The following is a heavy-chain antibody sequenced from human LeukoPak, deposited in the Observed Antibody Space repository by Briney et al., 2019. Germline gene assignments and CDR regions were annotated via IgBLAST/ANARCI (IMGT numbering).Heavy chain of an antibody. CDR3: AGSLAVLYNWFDP. D-gene: IGHD2-15*01. CDR2: IYYSGTT. CDR1: GCSLSRSNYY. Sequence: PSETLSLTRTLSGCSLSRSNYYWGAIRQPPGKGLEWIGSIYYSGTTYYNPSLKSRVTISVDTSKNQFSLKMSSLTAADTAVYYCAGSLAVLYNWFDPWGEGTLVTVSS. V-gene: IGHV4-39*01. J-gene: IGHJ5*02.